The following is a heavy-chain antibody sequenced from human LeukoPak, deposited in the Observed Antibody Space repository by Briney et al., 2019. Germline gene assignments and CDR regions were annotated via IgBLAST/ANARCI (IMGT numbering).Heavy chain of an antibody. Sequence: SETLSLTCNVSGYSFSSGYYWGWIRQPPGKGLEWIGSFYHTGITYYNPSLKSRVTMSVDTSKNQFSLKLSSVTAADTAVYYCAVLPWFGESPGNWGQGTLVTVSS. CDR1: GYSFSSGYY. V-gene: IGHV4-38-2*02. CDR2: FYHTGIT. J-gene: IGHJ4*02. D-gene: IGHD3-10*01. CDR3: AVLPWFGESPGN.